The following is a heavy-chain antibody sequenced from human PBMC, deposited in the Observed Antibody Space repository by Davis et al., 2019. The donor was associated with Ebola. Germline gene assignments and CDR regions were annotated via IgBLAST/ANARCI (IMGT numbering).Heavy chain of an antibody. CDR2: IIHILDMT. D-gene: IGHD1-26*01. V-gene: IGHV1-69*04. CDR3: AGDQGVGASRIDH. Sequence: AASVKVSCKASGGPFRSAGISWVRQAPGQGLEWMGRIIHILDMTDYAQKFQGRVIITADKSTNTAYMELHSLRSEDTALYYCAGDQGVGASRIDHWGQGSLVIVSS. J-gene: IGHJ4*02. CDR1: GGPFRSAG.